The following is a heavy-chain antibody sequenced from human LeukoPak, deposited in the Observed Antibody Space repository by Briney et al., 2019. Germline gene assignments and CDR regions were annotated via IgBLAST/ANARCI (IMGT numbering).Heavy chain of an antibody. CDR2: IYYSGST. CDR1: GGSISSSNDY. Sequence: PSETLSLTCTVSGGSISSSNDYWGWIRQPPGTGLEWIGNIYYSGSTYYNPSLKSRVTISVDTSKNQFSLKLSSVTAADTAVYYCARHPEYSSSWYVMIPHYYYYYMDVWGKGTTVTVSS. V-gene: IGHV4-39*07. CDR3: ARHPEYSSSWYVMIPHYYYYYMDV. D-gene: IGHD6-13*01. J-gene: IGHJ6*03.